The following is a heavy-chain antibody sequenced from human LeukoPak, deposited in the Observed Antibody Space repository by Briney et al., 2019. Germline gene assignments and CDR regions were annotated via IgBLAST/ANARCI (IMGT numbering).Heavy chain of an antibody. Sequence: PSETLSLTCAVYGGSFSGYYWSWIRQPPGKGLEWIGEINHSGSTNYNPSLKSRVTISVDTSKNQFSLKLSSVTAADTAVYYCARLRGKYCSSTSCVYYYMDVWGKGTTATVSS. V-gene: IGHV4-34*01. J-gene: IGHJ6*03. CDR3: ARLRGKYCSSTSCVYYYMDV. CDR1: GGSFSGYY. CDR2: INHSGST. D-gene: IGHD2-2*01.